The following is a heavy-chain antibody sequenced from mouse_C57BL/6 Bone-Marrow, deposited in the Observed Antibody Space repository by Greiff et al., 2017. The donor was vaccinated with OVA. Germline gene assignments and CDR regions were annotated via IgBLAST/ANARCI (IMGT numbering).Heavy chain of an antibody. CDR1: GYTFTDYE. D-gene: IGHD1-1*01. V-gene: IGHV1-15*01. J-gene: IGHJ4*01. CDR2: IDPETGGT. Sequence: VQLQQSGAELVRPGASVTLSCKASGYTFTDYEMHWVKQTPVHGLEWIGAIDPETGGTAYNQKFKGKAILTADQSPSTAYMEIRSLTSEDSAVYYCTDYYGSSAYYAMDYWGQGTSVTVSA. CDR3: TDYYGSSAYYAMDY.